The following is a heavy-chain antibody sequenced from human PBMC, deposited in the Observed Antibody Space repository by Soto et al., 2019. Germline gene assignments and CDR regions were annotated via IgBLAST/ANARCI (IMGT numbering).Heavy chain of an antibody. Sequence: QLVQSGAEVKRPGASVKVSCKGSGYTVTSYGITWVRQAPGQGLEWMGWISPYNGDTNSARELQGRFTLTSDTATTVYMELPDLRPDDTAVYYCARGGRRVLDYWGQGTLVTVSS. D-gene: IGHD3-10*01. CDR1: GYTVTSYG. V-gene: IGHV1-18*01. CDR3: ARGGRRVLDY. CDR2: ISPYNGDT. J-gene: IGHJ4*02.